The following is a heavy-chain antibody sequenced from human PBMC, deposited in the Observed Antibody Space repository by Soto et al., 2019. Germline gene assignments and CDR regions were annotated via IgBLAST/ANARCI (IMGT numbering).Heavy chain of an antibody. V-gene: IGHV3-66*01. CDR3: ASRSVPTMSWFFDL. CDR2: SYSGGSA. J-gene: IGHJ2*01. CDR1: GFTVSGNY. D-gene: IGHD5-12*01. Sequence: EVQLVESGGDLVQPGGSLRLSCVASGFTVSGNYMIWVRQAPGKGLEWVSLSYSGGSAYYADSVKGRFTVSRDNSKNTLYLQINSLRAEDTAVYYCASRSVPTMSWFFDLWGRGSQVTVSS.